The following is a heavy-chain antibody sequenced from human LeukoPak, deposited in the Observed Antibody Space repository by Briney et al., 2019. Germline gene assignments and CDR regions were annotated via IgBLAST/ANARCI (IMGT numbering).Heavy chain of an antibody. D-gene: IGHD3-9*01. CDR3: ARRGLSYDILTGYYSTPPDY. J-gene: IGHJ4*02. V-gene: IGHV1-69*11. CDR2: IIPILGTA. CDR1: GGTFSSYA. Sequence: SVKVSCKASGGTFSSYAISWVRQAPGQGLEWMGRIIPILGTANYAQKFQGRVTITADESTSTAYMELSSLRSEDTAVYYCARRGLSYDILTGYYSTPPDYWGQGTLVTVSS.